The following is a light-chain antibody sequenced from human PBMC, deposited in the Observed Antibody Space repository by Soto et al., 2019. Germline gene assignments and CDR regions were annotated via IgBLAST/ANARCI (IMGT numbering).Light chain of an antibody. CDR3: QQCATSPLT. CDR2: DAS. CDR1: QTVTNNY. V-gene: IGKV3-20*01. Sequence: EIVLTQSPGTLSLSPGERATLFCRASQTVTNNYIAWYQQKPGQPHRLLIDDASRRASGIPDRFSGSGSGTDFTLPIRRREPEDFAVYYGQQCATSPLTFGQGTKVDIK. J-gene: IGKJ1*01.